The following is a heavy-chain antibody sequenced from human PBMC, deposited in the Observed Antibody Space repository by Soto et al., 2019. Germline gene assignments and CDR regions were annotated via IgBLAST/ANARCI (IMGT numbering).Heavy chain of an antibody. Sequence: EVQLLESGGGLVQPGGSLRLSCAASGFTFSSYAMSWVRQAPGKELEWVSAISGSGGSTFYADSVKGRFTISRDNSKNTLYLQMNSLGAEDTAVYCCAKGRLLSGSDAFDIWGQGTMITVSS. V-gene: IGHV3-23*01. CDR3: AKGRLLSGSDAFDI. CDR1: GFTFSSYA. D-gene: IGHD2-15*01. J-gene: IGHJ3*02. CDR2: ISGSGGST.